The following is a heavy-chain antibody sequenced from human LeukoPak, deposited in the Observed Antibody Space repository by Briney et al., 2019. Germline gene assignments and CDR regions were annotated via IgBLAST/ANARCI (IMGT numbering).Heavy chain of an antibody. D-gene: IGHD1-26*01. CDR1: GGSVSSGRYY. CDR3: ARETTLGPTSRMDV. CDR2: FYTSGST. J-gene: IGHJ6*04. V-gene: IGHV4-61*02. Sequence: PSQTLSLTCSVSGGSVSSGRYYWTWIPPPAGKGLEWIGRFYTSGSTNYNPSLESRVTISIDTSKNQFSLKLSSVTAADTAVYYCARETTLGPTSRMDVWGKGTTVTVSS.